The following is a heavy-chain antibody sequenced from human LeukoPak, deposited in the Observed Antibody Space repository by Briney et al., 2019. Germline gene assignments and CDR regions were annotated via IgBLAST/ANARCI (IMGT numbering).Heavy chain of an antibody. D-gene: IGHD6-13*01. Sequence: PSETLSLTCSVSGDSMSTNNHHWGWIRQPPGKGLEWIGSISYRGTTYYNPSLKSRVTISADTSENLFSLKVNYLTAADTAVYYCARRAAVGKNWFDPWGQGTLVTVSS. CDR3: ARRAAVGKNWFDP. CDR1: GDSMSTNNHH. CDR2: ISYRGTT. V-gene: IGHV4-39*01. J-gene: IGHJ5*02.